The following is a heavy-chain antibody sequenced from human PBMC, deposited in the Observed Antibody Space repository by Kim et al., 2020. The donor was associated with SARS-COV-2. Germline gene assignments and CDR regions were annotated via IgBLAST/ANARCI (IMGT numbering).Heavy chain of an antibody. CDR2: INPSGGST. D-gene: IGHD2-15*01. CDR1: GYNFTSYY. Sequence: ASVKVSCKASGYNFTSYYMHWVRQAPGQGLEWMGIINPSGGSTSYAQKFQGRVTMTRDTSTSTVYMELSSLRSDDTAVYYCARDRVAATIYYYGMDVWGQGTTVTVSS. CDR3: ARDRVAATIYYYGMDV. V-gene: IGHV1-46*01. J-gene: IGHJ6*02.